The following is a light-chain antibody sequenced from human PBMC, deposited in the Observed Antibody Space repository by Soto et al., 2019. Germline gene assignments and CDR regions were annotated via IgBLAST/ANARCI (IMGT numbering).Light chain of an antibody. Sequence: EMVLTQSPGTMSLYPGERATLSCRASQSVTSNYLAWYQQKPGQPPGLLIYGASSRATGIPDRFSGSGSVTDFTLTISRLEPEDFAVYYCQQDGSSPATFGQGTKLEIK. J-gene: IGKJ2*01. CDR2: GAS. CDR1: QSVTSNY. CDR3: QQDGSSPAT. V-gene: IGKV3-20*01.